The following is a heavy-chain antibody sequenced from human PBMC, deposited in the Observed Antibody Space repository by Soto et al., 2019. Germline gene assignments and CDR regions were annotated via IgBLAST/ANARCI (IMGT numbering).Heavy chain of an antibody. V-gene: IGHV3-30-3*01. CDR1: GFTFSSYA. CDR3: AREYLEWLLNEIYYYYYGMDV. J-gene: IGHJ6*02. D-gene: IGHD3-3*01. Sequence: PGGSLRLSCAASGFTFSSYAMHWVRQAPGKGLEWVAVISYDGSNKYYADSVKGRFTISRDNSKNTLYLQMNSLRAEDTAVYYCAREYLEWLLNEIYYYYYGMDVWGQGTTVTVSS. CDR2: ISYDGSNK.